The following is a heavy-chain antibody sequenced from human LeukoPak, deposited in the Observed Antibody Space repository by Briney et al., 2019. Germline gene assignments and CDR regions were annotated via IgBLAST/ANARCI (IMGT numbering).Heavy chain of an antibody. CDR3: ATDIQLGGSGVYYYYGMDV. D-gene: IGHD3-10*01. CDR2: ISWNSGSI. V-gene: IGHV3-9*01. Sequence: PGGSLRFSCAASGFTFDDYAMHWVRQAPGKGLEWVSGISWNSGSIGYADSVKGRFTISRDNAKNSLYLQMNSLRAEDTALYYCATDIQLGGSGVYYYYGMDVWGQGTTVTVSS. CDR1: GFTFDDYA. J-gene: IGHJ6*02.